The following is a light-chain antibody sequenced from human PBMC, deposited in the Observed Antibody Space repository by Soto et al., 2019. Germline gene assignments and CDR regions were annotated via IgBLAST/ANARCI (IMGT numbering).Light chain of an antibody. V-gene: IGLV2-14*01. CDR1: SSDVGAYNY. J-gene: IGLJ3*02. CDR3: SSYTSSSLNWV. CDR2: EVS. Sequence: QSALTQPASVSGSPGQSITISCTGTSSDVGAYNYVSWYQHHPGKAPKLMIYEVSNRPSGVSNRFSGNKSGNTASLTISGLQAEDEADYYRSSYTSSSLNWVVGGGTTLTVL.